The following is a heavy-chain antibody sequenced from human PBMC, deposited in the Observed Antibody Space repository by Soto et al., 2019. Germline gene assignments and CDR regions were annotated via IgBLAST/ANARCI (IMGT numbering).Heavy chain of an antibody. CDR2: IIPIFGTA. Sequence: GASVKVSCKASGGTFSSYAISWVRQAPGQGLEWMGGIIPIFGTANYAQKFQGRVTITADESTSTAYMELSSLRSEDTAVYYCARDSRTGPTRVAFDIWGQGTMVTVSS. D-gene: IGHD1-7*01. CDR3: ARDSRTGPTRVAFDI. CDR1: GGTFSSYA. V-gene: IGHV1-69*13. J-gene: IGHJ3*02.